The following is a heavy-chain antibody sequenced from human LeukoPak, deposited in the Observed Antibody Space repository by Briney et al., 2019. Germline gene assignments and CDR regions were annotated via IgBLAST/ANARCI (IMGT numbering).Heavy chain of an antibody. D-gene: IGHD2-2*02. V-gene: IGHV3-23*01. CDR3: AKGKVVPATIYDY. Sequence: PGGSLRLSCAASGFTFSSYAMSWVRQAPGKGLEWVSGFSGGDGSTSYADSVKGRFTISRDNSKNTLHLQMNSLRAEDTAVYYCAKGKVVPATIYDYWGQGTLVTVSS. CDR2: FSGGDGST. J-gene: IGHJ4*02. CDR1: GFTFSSYA.